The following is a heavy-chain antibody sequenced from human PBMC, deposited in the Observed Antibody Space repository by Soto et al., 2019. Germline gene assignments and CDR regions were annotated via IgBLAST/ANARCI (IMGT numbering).Heavy chain of an antibody. CDR1: GFTFSNAW. Sequence: EVQLVESGGGLVKPGGSLRLSCAASGFTFSNAWMSWVRQAPGKGLEWVGRIKSKTDGGTTDYAAPVKGRFTISRDDSKNTLYLQMNSLKTEDTAVYYCTTTIDGVPAAHVGNWYFDLWGRGTLVTVSS. V-gene: IGHV3-15*01. CDR2: IKSKTDGGTT. CDR3: TTTIDGVPAAHVGNWYFDL. J-gene: IGHJ2*01. D-gene: IGHD2-2*01.